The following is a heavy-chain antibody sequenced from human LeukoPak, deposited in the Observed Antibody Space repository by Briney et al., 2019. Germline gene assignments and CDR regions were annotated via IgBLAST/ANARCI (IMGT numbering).Heavy chain of an antibody. CDR3: ARHVVVVAADYFDY. D-gene: IGHD2-15*01. Sequence: SETLSLTCAVYGGSFSGYYWSWIRQPPGKGLEWIGEIYHSGSTNYNPSLKSRVTISVDKSKNQFSLKLSSVTAADTAVYYCARHVVVVAADYFDYWGQGTLVTVSS. V-gene: IGHV4-34*01. CDR1: GGSFSGYY. J-gene: IGHJ4*02. CDR2: IYHSGST.